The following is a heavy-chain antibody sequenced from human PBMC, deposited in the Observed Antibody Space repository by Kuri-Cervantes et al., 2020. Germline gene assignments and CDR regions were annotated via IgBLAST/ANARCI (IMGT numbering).Heavy chain of an antibody. CDR2: ISYDGSNK. CDR3: AVNYFGSGTNYQYFQH. V-gene: IGHV3-30*03. D-gene: IGHD3-10*01. Sequence: GGSLRLSCAASGFTFSVFWMHWVRQAPGKGLEWVAVISYDGSNKYYADSVKGRFTISRDNSKNTLYLQMNSLRAEDTALYYCAVNYFGSGTNYQYFQHWGQGTLVTVSS. J-gene: IGHJ1*01. CDR1: GFTFSVFW.